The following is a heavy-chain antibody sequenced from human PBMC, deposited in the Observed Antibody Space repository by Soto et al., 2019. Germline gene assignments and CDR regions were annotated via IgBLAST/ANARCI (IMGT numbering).Heavy chain of an antibody. J-gene: IGHJ4*02. CDR3: AHRGYYYGSGSYYTH. Sequence: SGPTLVNPTQTLTLTCTFSGFSLSAREVGVGWIRQPPGKALEWLALIYWDDDKRYSPSLKSRLTITKDTSRNQVVLTMTNMDPADTGTYYCAHRGYYYGSGSYYTHWGQGTLVT. V-gene: IGHV2-5*02. CDR2: IYWDDDK. D-gene: IGHD3-10*01. CDR1: GFSLSAREVG.